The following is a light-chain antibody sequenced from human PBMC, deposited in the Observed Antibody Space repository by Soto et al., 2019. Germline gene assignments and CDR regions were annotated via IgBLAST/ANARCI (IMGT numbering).Light chain of an antibody. J-gene: IGLJ2*01. CDR3: GSKAGSEKHVV. Sequence: SALTQPSSASGSPGQSVTLSCSGISSDIRDSNYVSWYQQHPGKSPKLEVSEVTKRPSGVPDRFSGSRSGTTAFLTTSGLQTEDEDDYYGGSKAGSEKHVVFGGGTKVTVL. CDR2: EVT. V-gene: IGLV2-8*01. CDR1: SSDIRDSNY.